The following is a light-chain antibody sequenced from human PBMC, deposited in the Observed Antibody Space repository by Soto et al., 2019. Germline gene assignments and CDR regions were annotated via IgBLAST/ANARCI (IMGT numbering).Light chain of an antibody. V-gene: IGKV1-12*01. Sequence: IQMTQSPSSVSASVGDRVTTTCRASQPISSWLAWYQQKPGQPPNLLIYSASTLRSGVPSRFSGSESGTLFTLTITNLQPEDFATYYCQQASSFPLTFGGGTKVEV. CDR1: QPISSW. CDR2: SAS. CDR3: QQASSFPLT. J-gene: IGKJ4*01.